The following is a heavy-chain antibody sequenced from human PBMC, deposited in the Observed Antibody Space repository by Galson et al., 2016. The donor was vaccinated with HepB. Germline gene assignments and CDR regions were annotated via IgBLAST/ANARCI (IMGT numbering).Heavy chain of an antibody. D-gene: IGHD3-10*01. CDR2: INHSGST. J-gene: IGHJ6*03. CDR3: ARVSWGVRGMFYTDV. CDR1: GGSFTGYY. V-gene: IGHV4-34*01. Sequence: SETLSLTCAVYGGSFTGYYWSWIRQPPGKGLQWIGEINHSGSTNYNPSLKSRVTISVDTSKNQFSLKLHSVTAADTAAYYCARVSWGVRGMFYTDVWGEGATVTVSS.